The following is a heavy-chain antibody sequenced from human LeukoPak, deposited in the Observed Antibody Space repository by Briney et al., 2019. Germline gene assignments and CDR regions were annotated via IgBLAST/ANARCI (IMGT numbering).Heavy chain of an antibody. D-gene: IGHD3-3*01. Sequence: PGGSLRLSWAASGFTFSSYWMSWVRQPPGKGLEWVAHINQEGSETYYVGSVKGRFTISRDNTKNSLYLQINSLRAEDTAMYYCARTRVDNYNFWSGSYHKTYQYYMDVWGKGTTVTVSS. CDR1: GFTFSSYW. J-gene: IGHJ6*03. V-gene: IGHV3-7*01. CDR3: ARTRVDNYNFWSGSYHKTYQYYMDV. CDR2: INQEGSET.